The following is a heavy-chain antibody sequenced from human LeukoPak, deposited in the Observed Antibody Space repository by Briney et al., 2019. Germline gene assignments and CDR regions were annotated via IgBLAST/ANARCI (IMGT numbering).Heavy chain of an antibody. CDR1: GGSFSGYY. V-gene: IGHV4-34*01. D-gene: IGHD2-2*02. CDR3: AGRYLYYYYYYMDI. CDR2: VNHTGST. J-gene: IGHJ6*03. Sequence: SETLSLTCAVYGGSFSGYYWSWIRQPPGKGLEWIEEVNHTGSTNYNPSLKSRVIISVDTSKNQFSLKLTSMTAADTAVYYCAGRYLYYYYYYMDIWGKGTTVAVSS.